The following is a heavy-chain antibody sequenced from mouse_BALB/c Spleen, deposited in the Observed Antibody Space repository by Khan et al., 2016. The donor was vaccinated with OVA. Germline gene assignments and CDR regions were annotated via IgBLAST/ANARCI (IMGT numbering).Heavy chain of an antibody. J-gene: IGHJ4*01. CDR1: GYTFTTAG. CDR3: AGGRAAQHKNDRGAMEY. V-gene: IGHV9-4*02. CDR2: INTHSGVP. D-gene: IGHD2-12*01. Sequence: QIQLVQSGPELKKPGETVRISCKASGYTFTTAGIQWVQKMPGKGLKWIGWINTHSGVPKYAEDFKGRFAFSLEISVNTAYLQITNLKNEDTATYFWAGGRAAQHKNDRGAMEYWGQGTSVTVSS.